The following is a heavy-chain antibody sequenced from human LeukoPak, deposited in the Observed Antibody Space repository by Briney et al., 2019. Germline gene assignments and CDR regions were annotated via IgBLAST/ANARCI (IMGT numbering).Heavy chain of an antibody. CDR3: ARAYGDYVKGAFDI. V-gene: IGHV4-4*02. CDR2: IHHSGSA. CDR1: GGSISGSNW. Sequence: PSGTLSLTCAVSGGSISGSNWWSWVRQPPGKGLEWIGEIHHSGSANYNPSLKDRVTISVDKSKNQFSLNLSSVTAADTAVYYCARAYGDYVKGAFDIWGPGTMVTVSS. D-gene: IGHD4-17*01. J-gene: IGHJ3*02.